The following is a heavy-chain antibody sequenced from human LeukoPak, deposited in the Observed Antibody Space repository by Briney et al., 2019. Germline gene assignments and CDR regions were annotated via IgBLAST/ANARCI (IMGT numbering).Heavy chain of an antibody. CDR2: IYSGGST. Sequence: GGSLRLSCAASGFTVSSNYMSWVRQAPGKGLEWVSVIYSGGSTYYADSVKGRFTISRDNSKNTLYLQMNSPRAEDTAVYYCARDRVNYDSSGIFDYWGQGTLVTVSS. D-gene: IGHD3-22*01. J-gene: IGHJ4*02. V-gene: IGHV3-53*01. CDR3: ARDRVNYDSSGIFDY. CDR1: GFTVSSNY.